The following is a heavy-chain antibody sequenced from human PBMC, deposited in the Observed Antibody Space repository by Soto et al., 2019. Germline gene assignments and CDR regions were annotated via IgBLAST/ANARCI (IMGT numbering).Heavy chain of an antibody. J-gene: IGHJ4*02. D-gene: IGHD6-13*01. CDR2: IWHDGSIK. Sequence: QVQLVESGGGVVQPGKSLRLSCAASGFTFSSSGMHWVRQAPGKGLEWVAFIWHDGSIKYYADSVKGRFTISRDNSKNALHLQMNRLRAEDAAVFYCARGVKIAEDWGQGTLVTVSS. V-gene: IGHV3-33*01. CDR3: ARGVKIAED. CDR1: GFTFSSSG.